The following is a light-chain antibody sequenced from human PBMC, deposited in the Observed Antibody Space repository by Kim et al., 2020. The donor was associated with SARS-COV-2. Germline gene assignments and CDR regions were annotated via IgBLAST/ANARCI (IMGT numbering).Light chain of an antibody. J-gene: IGLJ2*01. CDR2: EVS. CDR3: CSYAGSGTWV. Sequence: GQSITISCTGTSSDVGSYNLVSWYQQYPGKAPRLMTSEVSERPSGVSNRFSGSKSGNTASLTISGIRAEDEAHYYCCSYAGSGTWVFGGGTQLTVL. CDR1: SSDVGSYNL. V-gene: IGLV2-23*02.